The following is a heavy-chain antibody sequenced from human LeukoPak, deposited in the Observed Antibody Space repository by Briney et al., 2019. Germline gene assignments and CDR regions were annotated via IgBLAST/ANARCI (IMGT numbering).Heavy chain of an antibody. CDR1: GFTFSSYA. J-gene: IGHJ6*03. D-gene: IGHD4-17*01. V-gene: IGHV3-23*01. CDR2: ISGSGGST. Sequence: PGGSLRLSCAASGFTFSSYAMSWVRQAPGKGLEWVSAISGSGGSTYYADSVKGRFTISRDNSKNTLYLQMNSLRAEDTAVYYCARSRRARLRPTGFEYYYYYMDVWGKGTTVTVSS. CDR3: ARSRRARLRPTGFEYYYYYMDV.